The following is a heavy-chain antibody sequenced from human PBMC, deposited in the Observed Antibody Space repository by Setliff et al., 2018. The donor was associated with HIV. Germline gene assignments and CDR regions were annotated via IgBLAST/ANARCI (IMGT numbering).Heavy chain of an antibody. D-gene: IGHD3-22*01. CDR3: ARDDDVIMVVVGGDY. J-gene: IGHJ4*02. CDR2: ISIYNGNV. Sequence: ASVKVSCKASGYSFISHDINWVRQAPGQGLEWMGRISIYNGNVNTAPKFQGRVTMTTDTSTNTAYLELRSLRSDDTAVYYCARDDDVIMVVVGGDYWGQGTRVTVS. V-gene: IGHV1-18*01. CDR1: GYSFISHD.